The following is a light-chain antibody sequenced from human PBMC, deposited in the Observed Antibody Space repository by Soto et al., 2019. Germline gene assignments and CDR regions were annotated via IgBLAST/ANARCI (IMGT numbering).Light chain of an antibody. CDR2: STN. V-gene: IGLV8-61*01. CDR1: SGSVSTSYY. J-gene: IGLJ2*01. Sequence: QTVVTQEPSFSVSPGGTVTLTSGLSSGSVSTSYYPSWYQQTPGQAPRTLIYSTNTRSSGVPDRFSGSILGNKAALTITGAQPDDESDYYCVLYMGSGISVFGGGTKLTVL. CDR3: VLYMGSGISV.